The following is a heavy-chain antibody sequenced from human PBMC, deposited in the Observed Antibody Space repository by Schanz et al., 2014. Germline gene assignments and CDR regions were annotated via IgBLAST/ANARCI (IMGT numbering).Heavy chain of an antibody. J-gene: IGHJ6*02. CDR1: GFTFSDYY. V-gene: IGHV3-11*01. CDR3: AGDPPPYSSSPYYWYYGMDV. CDR2: ISNSGYTI. Sequence: QVQLVESGGGLVKPGGSLRLSCAASGFTFSDYYMNWIRQAPGKGLEWVSYISNSGYTIYYADSVKGRFTISRDNAKNTLYLKSNSLRAENTAVYYGAGDPPPYSSSPYYWYYGMDVWGQGTTVTVSS. D-gene: IGHD6-6*01.